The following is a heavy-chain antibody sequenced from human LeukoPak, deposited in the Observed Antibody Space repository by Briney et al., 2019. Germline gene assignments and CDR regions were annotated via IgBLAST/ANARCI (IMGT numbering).Heavy chain of an antibody. D-gene: IGHD3-9*01. CDR3: AKAGTLRYFDWSSPGYFDY. V-gene: IGHV3-30*02. CDR2: IRYDGSNK. CDR1: GFTFSSYS. Sequence: PGGSLRLSCAASGFTFSSYSMNWVRQAPGKGLEWVAFIRYDGSNKYYADSVKGRFTISRDNSKNTLYLQMNSLRAEDTAVYYCAKAGTLRYFDWSSPGYFDYWGQGTLVTVSS. J-gene: IGHJ4*02.